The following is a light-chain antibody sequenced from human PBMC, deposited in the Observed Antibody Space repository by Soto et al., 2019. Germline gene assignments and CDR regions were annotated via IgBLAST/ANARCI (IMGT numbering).Light chain of an antibody. J-gene: IGKJ4*01. Sequence: EIVLTQSPATLSLSPGERATLSCRASQSVNSYLAWYQQKPGQAPRLLIFGASYRATGIPARFSGSGSGTEFNLTISSLQSEDFAVYFCQQYDDWLRLTFGGGTKVDIK. CDR2: GAS. CDR1: QSVNSY. CDR3: QQYDDWLRLT. V-gene: IGKV3D-15*01.